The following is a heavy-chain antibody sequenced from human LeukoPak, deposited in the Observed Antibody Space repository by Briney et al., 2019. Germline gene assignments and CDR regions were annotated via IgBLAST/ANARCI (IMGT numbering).Heavy chain of an antibody. V-gene: IGHV3-30*01. CDR3: ARDRLPTYYYGSGSYYNVFDY. Sequence: PGGSLRLSCAASGFTFSSYAMYWVRQAPSKGLEWVAVISYDGSNKYYADSVKGRFTISRDNSKNTLYLQMNSLRAEDTAVYYCARDRLPTYYYGSGSYYNVFDYWGQGTLVTVSS. J-gene: IGHJ4*02. D-gene: IGHD3-10*01. CDR1: GFTFSSYA. CDR2: ISYDGSNK.